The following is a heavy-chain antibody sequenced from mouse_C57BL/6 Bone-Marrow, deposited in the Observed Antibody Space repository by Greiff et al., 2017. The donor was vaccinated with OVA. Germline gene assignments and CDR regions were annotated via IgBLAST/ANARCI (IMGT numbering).Heavy chain of an antibody. D-gene: IGHD2-1*01. J-gene: IGHJ2*01. CDR2: INPNNGGT. CDR3: ARGLYYGNYDYFDY. CDR1: GYTFTDYY. Sequence: EVQLQQSGPELVKPGASVKISCKASGYTFTDYYMNWVKQSHGKSLEWIGDINPNNGGTSYNQKFKGKATLTVDKSSSTAYMELRSLTSEDSAVYYCARGLYYGNYDYFDYWGQGTTLTVSS. V-gene: IGHV1-26*01.